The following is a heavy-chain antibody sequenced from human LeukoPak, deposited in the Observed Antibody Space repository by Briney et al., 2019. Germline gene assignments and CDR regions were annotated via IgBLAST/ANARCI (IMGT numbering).Heavy chain of an antibody. V-gene: IGHV1-69*06. CDR1: GGTLSSYA. CDR2: IIPIFGTA. Sequence: SVKVSCKASGGTLSSYAISWVRQAPGQGLEWMGGIIPIFGTANYAQKFQDRATITADKPTSTAYMELSSLRSEDTAVYYCARTLPYNWFDPWGQGTLVTVSS. J-gene: IGHJ5*02. CDR3: ARTLPYNWFDP.